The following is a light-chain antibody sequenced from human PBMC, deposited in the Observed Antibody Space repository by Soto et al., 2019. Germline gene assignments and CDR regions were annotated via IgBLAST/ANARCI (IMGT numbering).Light chain of an antibody. CDR2: GAS. J-gene: IGKJ1*01. V-gene: IGKV3-15*01. Sequence: EIVMTQSPATLSVSPGERATLSCRASQSVSSNLAWYQQKPGQAPRLRIYGASTRATGIPARFSGSGSGTEFTLTISSLQSEDLAVYYCQQYNNWGTFGQGTKVEIK. CDR3: QQYNNWGT. CDR1: QSVSSN.